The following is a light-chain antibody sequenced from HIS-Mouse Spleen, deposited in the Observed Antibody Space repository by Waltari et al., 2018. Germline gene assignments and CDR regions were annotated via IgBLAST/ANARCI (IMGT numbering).Light chain of an antibody. J-gene: IGKJ1*01. CDR2: AAS. V-gene: IGKV1-39*01. CDR1: KSISSY. CDR3: QQSYSTPPWT. Sequence: DIQMTQSPSSLSASVGDRVTITCRASKSISSYLNWYQQKPGKAPKLLIYAASSLQSGVPSRFSGSGSGTDFTLTISSLQPEDFATYYCQQSYSTPPWTFGQGTKVEIK.